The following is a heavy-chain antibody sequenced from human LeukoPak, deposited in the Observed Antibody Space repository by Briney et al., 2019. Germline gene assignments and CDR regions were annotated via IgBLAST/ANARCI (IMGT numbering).Heavy chain of an antibody. CDR3: AKGSAYYDSSGYSLFDY. Sequence: GGSLRLSCAASGFTFSSYAMSWVRQAPGKGLEWVSAISGSGGSTYYADSVKGRFTISRDNSKNTLYLQMNSLRAEDTAVYYCAKGSAYYDSSGYSLFDYWGQGTLVTVSS. V-gene: IGHV3-23*01. CDR1: GFTFSSYA. D-gene: IGHD3-22*01. J-gene: IGHJ4*02. CDR2: ISGSGGST.